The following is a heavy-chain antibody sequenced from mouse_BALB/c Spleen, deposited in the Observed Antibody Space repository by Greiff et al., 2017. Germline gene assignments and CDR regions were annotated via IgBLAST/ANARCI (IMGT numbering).Heavy chain of an antibody. V-gene: IGHV1S81*02. Sequence: VKLQQPGAELVKPGASVKLSCKASGYTFTSYWMHWVKQRPGQGLEWIGEINPSNGRTNYNEKFKSKATLTVDKSSSTAYMQLSSLTSEDSAVYYCAIPGYAMDYWGQGTSVTVSS. CDR3: AIPGYAMDY. CDR2: INPSNGRT. J-gene: IGHJ4*01. CDR1: GYTFTSYW.